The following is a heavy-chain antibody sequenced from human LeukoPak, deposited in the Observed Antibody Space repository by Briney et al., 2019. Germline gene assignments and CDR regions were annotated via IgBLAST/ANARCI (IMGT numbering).Heavy chain of an antibody. CDR1: GGSFSGYY. Sequence: KPSETLCLTCAVYGGSFSGYYWSWIRQPPGKGLDWIGEINHSGSTNYNPSLKSRVTISVDTSKNQFSLKLISVTAADTAVYYCARIFGRKYYFDYWGQGTLVTVSS. V-gene: IGHV4-34*01. CDR2: INHSGST. CDR3: ARIFGRKYYFDY. D-gene: IGHD3/OR15-3a*01. J-gene: IGHJ4*02.